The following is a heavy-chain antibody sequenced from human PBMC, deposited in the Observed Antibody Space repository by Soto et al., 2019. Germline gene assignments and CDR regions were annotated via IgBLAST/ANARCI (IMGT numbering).Heavy chain of an antibody. V-gene: IGHV3-11*01. CDR2: IRNVPTTT. CDR3: AKNPADTVVTTKYFEY. Sequence: PGGSLRLSCAASGFAVSDFYMSWVRQAPGKGLEWISYIRNVPTTTYYADSVKGRFTISRDSANNSVYLQMNSLRAEDTAVYYCAKNPADTVVTTKYFEYWGQGTLVTVSS. D-gene: IGHD4-17*01. CDR1: GFAVSDFY. J-gene: IGHJ1*01.